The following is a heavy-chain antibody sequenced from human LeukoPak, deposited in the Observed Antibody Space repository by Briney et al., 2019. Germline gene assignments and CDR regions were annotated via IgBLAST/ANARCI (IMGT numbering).Heavy chain of an antibody. CDR3: ARTVADGYYFDY. D-gene: IGHD6-19*01. V-gene: IGHV3-21*01. Sequence: PGGSLRLSCAASGFTFSSYSMNWVRQAPGKGLEWVSSISSRTSYIYYGDSVKGRFTISRDNAKNSLYLQMNSLRAEDTAVYYCARTVADGYYFDYWGQGTLVTVSS. CDR2: ISSRTSYI. J-gene: IGHJ4*02. CDR1: GFTFSSYS.